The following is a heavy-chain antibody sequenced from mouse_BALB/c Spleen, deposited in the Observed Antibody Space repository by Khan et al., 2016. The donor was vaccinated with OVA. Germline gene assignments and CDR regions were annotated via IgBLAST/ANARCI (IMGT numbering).Heavy chain of an antibody. CDR3: SREAYRYDEYYFDY. D-gene: IGHD2-14*01. Sequence: EVHLVESGGGSVKPGGSLKLSCEVSGFTFSSYVMSWIRQTPEKRLEWVASISSSGSTYYPDSVKGRFTISRDNDRNGVYLQMSSLSLEDMAMYDCSREAYRYDEYYFDYWGQGTTLTVSS. CDR2: ISSSGST. J-gene: IGHJ2*01. V-gene: IGHV5-6-5*01. CDR1: GFTFSSYV.